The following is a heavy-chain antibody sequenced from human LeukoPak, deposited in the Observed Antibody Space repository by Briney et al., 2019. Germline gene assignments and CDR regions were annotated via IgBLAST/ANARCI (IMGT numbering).Heavy chain of an antibody. D-gene: IGHD3-9*01. CDR1: GGSISSYY. Sequence: PSETLSLTCTVSGGSISSYYWSWIRQPPGKGLEWIGYIYYRGSTNYNPSLKSRVTISVDTSKNQFSLKLSSVTAADTAVYYCARGGYFDWLFFDNWFDPWGQGTLVTVSS. J-gene: IGHJ5*02. V-gene: IGHV4-59*01. CDR3: ARGGYFDWLFFDNWFDP. CDR2: IYYRGST.